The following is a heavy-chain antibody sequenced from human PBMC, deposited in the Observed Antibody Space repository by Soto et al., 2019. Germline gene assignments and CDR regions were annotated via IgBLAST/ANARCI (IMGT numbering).Heavy chain of an antibody. CDR3: AKDLLGAYDRSGYPCYFDY. J-gene: IGHJ4*02. D-gene: IGHD3-22*01. CDR2: ISGSGGST. V-gene: IGHV3-23*01. Sequence: GGSLRLSCAASGFTFSSYAMSWVRQAPGKGLDWVSAISGSGGSTYYADSVKGRFTISRDNSKNTLYLQMNSLRAEDTAVYYCAKDLLGAYDRSGYPCYFDYWGQGTLVTVSS. CDR1: GFTFSSYA.